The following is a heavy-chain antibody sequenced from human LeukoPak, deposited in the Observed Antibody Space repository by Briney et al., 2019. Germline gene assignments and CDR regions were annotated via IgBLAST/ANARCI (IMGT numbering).Heavy chain of an antibody. CDR3: ARHQRVITKKNSGNWFDP. Sequence: SQTLSLSCTVSGGSISSGDYYWSWIRQPPGKGLEWIGYIYYSGSTYYNPSLKSRVTISVDTSKNQFSLKLSSVTAADTAVYYCARHQRVITKKNSGNWFDPWGQGTLVTVSS. J-gene: IGHJ5*02. D-gene: IGHD1-14*01. CDR2: IYYSGST. CDR1: GGSISSGDYY. V-gene: IGHV4-30-4*08.